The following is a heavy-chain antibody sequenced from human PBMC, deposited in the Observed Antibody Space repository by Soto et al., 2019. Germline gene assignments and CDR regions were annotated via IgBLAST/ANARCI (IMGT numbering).Heavy chain of an antibody. J-gene: IGHJ3*02. CDR1: GGTFSSYA. CDR2: IIPIFGTA. CDR3: ARDGVGDCSSTSCSLAAFGI. V-gene: IGHV1-69*13. D-gene: IGHD2-2*01. Sequence: ASVKVSCKASGGTFSSYAISWVRQAPGQGLEWMGGIIPIFGTANYAQKFQGRVTITADESTSTAYMELSSLRSEDTAVYYCARDGVGDCSSTSCSLAAFGIWGQGTMVTVSS.